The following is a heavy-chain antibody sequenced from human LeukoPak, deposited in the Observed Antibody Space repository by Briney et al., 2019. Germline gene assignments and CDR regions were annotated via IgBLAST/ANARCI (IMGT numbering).Heavy chain of an antibody. CDR3: AKGDCSSTSCPRTDAFET. CDR2: ISGSGGST. CDR1: GFTFSSYA. J-gene: IGHJ3*02. Sequence: GGSLRLSCAASGFTFSSYAMSWVRQAPGKGLEWVSAISGSGGSTYYADSVTGRFTISRDNSKNTLYLQMNSLRAEETAVYYCAKGDCSSTSCPRTDAFETCGEGAMVTVSS. D-gene: IGHD2-2*01. V-gene: IGHV3-23*01.